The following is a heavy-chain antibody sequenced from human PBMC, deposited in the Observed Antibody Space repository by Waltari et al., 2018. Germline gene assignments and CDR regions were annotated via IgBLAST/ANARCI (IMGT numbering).Heavy chain of an antibody. D-gene: IGHD5-12*01. Sequence: QVQLQESGPGLVKPSETLSLTCAVYGGSFSGYYWSWIRQPPGKGLEWIGEINHSGSTNYNPSLKSRVTISVDTSKNQFSLKLSSVTAADTAVYYCASGLRGTNFDYWGQGTLVTVSS. J-gene: IGHJ4*02. CDR1: GGSFSGYY. CDR2: INHSGST. CDR3: ASGLRGTNFDY. V-gene: IGHV4-34*01.